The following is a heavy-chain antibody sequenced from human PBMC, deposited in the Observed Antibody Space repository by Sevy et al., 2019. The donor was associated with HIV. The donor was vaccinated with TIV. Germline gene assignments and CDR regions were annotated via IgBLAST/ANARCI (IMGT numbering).Heavy chain of an antibody. Sequence: GESLKISCAAAGFTFSSYSMNWVRQAPGKGLQWVSYISSNGFTIYYADSVMGRFTISRDNAKNSLYLQMSSLRDEDTAVYYCASWGREYSTSRGDSWGQRTLVTVSS. D-gene: IGHD6-6*01. CDR2: ISSNGFTI. CDR3: ASWGREYSTSRGDS. J-gene: IGHJ5*02. V-gene: IGHV3-48*02. CDR1: GFTFSSYS.